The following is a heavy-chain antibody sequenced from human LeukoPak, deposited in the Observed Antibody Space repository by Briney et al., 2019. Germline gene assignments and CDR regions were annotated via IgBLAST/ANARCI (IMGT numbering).Heavy chain of an antibody. V-gene: IGHV3-23*01. CDR1: GFTFSNDA. CDR3: AKWGDYDVLTGYYVPDY. Sequence: GGPLRLSCAASGFTFSNDAMSWVRQAPGEGLEWDSAILGIGGSTYYADSVKGRFTVSRDNSKSTLYLQMNSPRAEDTALYYCAKWGDYDVLTGYYVPDYWGQGTLVTVSS. D-gene: IGHD3-9*01. CDR2: ILGIGGST. J-gene: IGHJ4*02.